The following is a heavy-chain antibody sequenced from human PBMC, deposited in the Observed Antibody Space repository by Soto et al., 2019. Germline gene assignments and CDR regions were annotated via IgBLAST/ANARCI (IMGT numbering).Heavy chain of an antibody. CDR3: ATLTYYYDSSGSIYLDY. CDR2: FDPEDGET. V-gene: IGHV1-24*01. CDR1: GYTLTELS. Sequence: QVQLVQSGAEVKKPGASVKVSCKVSGYTLTELSMHWVRQAPGKGLEWMGGFDPEDGETIYAQKFQGRVTMTEDTSTDTAYMELSRLRSEDTAVYYCATLTYYYDSSGSIYLDYWGQGTLVTVSS. J-gene: IGHJ4*02. D-gene: IGHD3-22*01.